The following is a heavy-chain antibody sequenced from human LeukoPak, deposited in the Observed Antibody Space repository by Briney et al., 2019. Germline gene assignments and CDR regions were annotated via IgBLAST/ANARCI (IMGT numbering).Heavy chain of an antibody. J-gene: IGHJ4*02. CDR2: IWYDGSNK. V-gene: IGHV3-33*01. Sequence: GGSLRLSCAASGFTFSSYGMHWVRQAPGKGLEWVAVIWYDGSNKYYADYVKGRFTISRDNSKNTLYLQMNSLRAEDTAVYYCARPYLGYCSGGSCYRPDYFDYWGQGTLVTVSS. CDR3: ARPYLGYCSGGSCYRPDYFDY. D-gene: IGHD2-15*01. CDR1: GFTFSSYG.